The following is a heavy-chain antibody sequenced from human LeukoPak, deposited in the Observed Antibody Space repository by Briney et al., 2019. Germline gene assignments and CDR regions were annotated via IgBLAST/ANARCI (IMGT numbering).Heavy chain of an antibody. J-gene: IGHJ4*02. Sequence: SETLSLTCAVSGDSITSRSWWSWVRQSPGKGLEWIGEIYHSGTTNYSPSLKSRVTISVDKSKNQLSLRLTSVTAADTAVYFCASCLFDYYYFDQWGQGTLVTVSS. D-gene: IGHD3-10*01. CDR2: IYHSGTT. CDR1: GDSITSRSW. V-gene: IGHV4-4*02. CDR3: ASCLFDYYYFDQ.